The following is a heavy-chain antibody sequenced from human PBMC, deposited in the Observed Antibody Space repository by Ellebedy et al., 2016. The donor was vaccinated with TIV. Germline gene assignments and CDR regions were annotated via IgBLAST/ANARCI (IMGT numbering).Heavy chain of an antibody. J-gene: IGHJ6*02. CDR3: ATDTRVGHLRAGVYYGMDV. CDR2: FDPEDGET. V-gene: IGHV1-24*01. D-gene: IGHD6-13*01. Sequence: AASVKVSCKVSGYTLTELSMHWVRQAPGKGLEWMGGFDPEDGETIYAQKFQGRVTMTEDTSTDTAYMELSSLRSEDTAVYYCATDTRVGHLRAGVYYGMDVWGQGTTVTVSS. CDR1: GYTLTELS.